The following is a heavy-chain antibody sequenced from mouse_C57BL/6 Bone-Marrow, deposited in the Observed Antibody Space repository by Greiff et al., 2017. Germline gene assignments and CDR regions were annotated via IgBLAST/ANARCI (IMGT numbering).Heavy chain of an antibody. CDR1: GFSLTSYA. D-gene: IGHD1-1*01. CDR3: SRNRHYYGSASYWYFDV. V-gene: IGHV2-9-1*01. J-gene: IGHJ1*03. Sequence: QVQLQQSGPGLVAPSQSLSITCTVSGFSLTSYAISWVRQPPGKGLEWLGVIWTGGGTNYNSALKSRLSISKDNSNSQVFLKMNSLQTDDTARYYCSRNRHYYGSASYWYFDVWGTGTTVTVSS. CDR2: IWTGGGT.